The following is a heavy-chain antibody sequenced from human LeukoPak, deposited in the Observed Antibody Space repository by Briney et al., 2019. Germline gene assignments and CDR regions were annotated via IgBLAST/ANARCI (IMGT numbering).Heavy chain of an antibody. CDR2: ISGSGLST. CDR1: GFTFSGYA. CDR3: ARERTTVRY. V-gene: IGHV3-23*01. D-gene: IGHD4-17*01. Sequence: GGSLRLSCTASGFTFSGYAMSWVRQGPGKGPEWVSGISGSGLSTYYADSVKGRFTISRDNAKNSLFLQMNSLRAEDTAVYYCARERTTVRYWGQGTLVTVSS. J-gene: IGHJ4*02.